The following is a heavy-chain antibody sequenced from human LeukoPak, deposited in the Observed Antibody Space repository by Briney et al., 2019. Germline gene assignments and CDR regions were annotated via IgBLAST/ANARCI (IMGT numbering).Heavy chain of an antibody. CDR1: GFTFSSYG. J-gene: IGHJ4*02. Sequence: PGGSLRLSCAASGFTFSSYGMHWVRQAPGKGLEWVAVISYDGSNKYYADSVKGRFTISRDNSKNTLYLQMNSLRAEDTAVYYCASYTGYSSGPLDYWGQGTLVTVSS. CDR3: ASYTGYSSGPLDY. CDR2: ISYDGSNK. D-gene: IGHD6-19*01. V-gene: IGHV3-30*03.